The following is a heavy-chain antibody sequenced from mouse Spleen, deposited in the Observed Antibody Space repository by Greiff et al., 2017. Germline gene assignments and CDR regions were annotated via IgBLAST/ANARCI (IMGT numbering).Heavy chain of an antibody. CDR3: ARKGGYSNYVDFDY. CDR2: ISYDGSN. CDR1: GYSITSGYY. V-gene: IGHV3-6*01. J-gene: IGHJ2*01. Sequence: EVKLMESGPGLVKPSQSLSLTCSVTGYSITSGYYWNWIRQFPGNKLEWMGYISYDGSNNYNPSLKNRISITRDTSKNQFFLKLNSVTTEDTATYYCARKGGYSNYVDFDYWGQGTTLTVSS. D-gene: IGHD2-5*01.